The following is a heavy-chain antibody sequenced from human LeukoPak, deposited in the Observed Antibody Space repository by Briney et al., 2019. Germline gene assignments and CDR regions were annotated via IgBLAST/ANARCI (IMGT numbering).Heavy chain of an antibody. CDR1: GFTFSSYA. D-gene: IGHD4-11*01. J-gene: IGHJ6*02. V-gene: IGHV3-30-3*01. CDR3: ARAAGDYSFKYYYYYGMDV. Sequence: GGSLRLSCAASGFTFSSYAMHWVRQAPGKGLEWVAVISYDGSNKYYADSVKGRFTISRDNSKNTLYLQMNSLRAEDTAVYYCARAAGDYSFKYYYYYGMDVWGQGTTVTVSS. CDR2: ISYDGSNK.